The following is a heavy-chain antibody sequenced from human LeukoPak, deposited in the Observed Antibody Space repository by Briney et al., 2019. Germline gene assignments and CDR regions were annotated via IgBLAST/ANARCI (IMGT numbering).Heavy chain of an antibody. Sequence: ASVKVSCKASGYTFTTYYITWVRQAPGQGLEWMGWISAYNGNTKYAQKFQGRVTMTEDTSTDTAYMELSSLRSEDTAVYYCATVSDFWSGSFDYWGQGTLVTVSS. D-gene: IGHD3-3*01. CDR3: ATVSDFWSGSFDY. V-gene: IGHV1-18*01. J-gene: IGHJ4*02. CDR1: GYTFTTYY. CDR2: ISAYNGNT.